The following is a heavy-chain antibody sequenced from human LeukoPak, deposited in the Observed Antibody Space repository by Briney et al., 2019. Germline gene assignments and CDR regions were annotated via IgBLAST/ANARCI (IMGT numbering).Heavy chain of an antibody. CDR2: IYYSGST. CDR1: GGSISSSSYY. Sequence: SETLSLTCTVSGGSISSSSYYWGWIRQPPGKGLEWIGSIYYSGSTYYNPSLKSRVTISVDTSKNQFSLKLSSVTAADTAVYYCARRPSGYYDSSGYYNWGQGTLVTVSS. D-gene: IGHD3-22*01. V-gene: IGHV4-39*01. J-gene: IGHJ4*02. CDR3: ARRPSGYYDSSGYYN.